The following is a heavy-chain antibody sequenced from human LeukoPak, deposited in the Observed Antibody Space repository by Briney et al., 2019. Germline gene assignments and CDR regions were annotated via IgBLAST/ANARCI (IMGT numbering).Heavy chain of an antibody. V-gene: IGHV6-1*01. Sequence: SQTLSLTCAISGDSVSSNSAAWNWIRQSPSRGLEWLGRTYYRSKWYNDYAVSVKSRITINPDTSKNQFSLQLNSVTPEDTAVYYCARDRVDDKWELLHSYYYYGMDVWGQGTTVTVSS. D-gene: IGHD1-26*01. CDR2: TYYRSKWYN. CDR1: GDSVSSNSAA. CDR3: ARDRVDDKWELLHSYYYYGMDV. J-gene: IGHJ6*02.